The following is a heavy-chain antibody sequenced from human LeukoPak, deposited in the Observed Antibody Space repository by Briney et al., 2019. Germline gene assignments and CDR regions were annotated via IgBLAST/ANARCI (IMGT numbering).Heavy chain of an antibody. CDR1: GGSISSSSYY. CDR2: VYYRGST. J-gene: IGHJ4*03. D-gene: IGHD4-23*01. CDR3: ARATVVSFDY. V-gene: IGHV4-39*07. Sequence: SETLSLTCTVSGGSISSSSYYWGWIRQPPGKGLEWIGSVYYRGSTNYNPSLKSRVTISVDTSKNQFSLKLSSVTAADTAVYYCARATVVSFDYWGQGTMVTVSS.